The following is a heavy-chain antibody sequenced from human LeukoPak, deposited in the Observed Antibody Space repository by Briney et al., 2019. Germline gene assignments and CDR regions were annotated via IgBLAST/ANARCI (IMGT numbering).Heavy chain of an antibody. D-gene: IGHD6-19*01. Sequence: ASVKVSCKASGGTFSSYAIDWVRQAPGQGLEWMGGIIPMFGTTNYAQKFQGRVTITADKSTTTAYMELRSLRSEDTAMYYCVRVRWAVAGTGRLWFDPWGQGTLVTVSS. J-gene: IGHJ5*02. CDR3: VRVRWAVAGTGRLWFDP. V-gene: IGHV1-69*06. CDR2: IIPMFGTT. CDR1: GGTFSSYA.